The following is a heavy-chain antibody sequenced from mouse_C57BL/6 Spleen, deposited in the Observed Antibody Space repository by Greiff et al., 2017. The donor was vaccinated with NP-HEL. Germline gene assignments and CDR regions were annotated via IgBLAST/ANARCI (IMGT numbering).Heavy chain of an antibody. J-gene: IGHJ4*01. CDR1: GFTFSSYA. V-gene: IGHV5-9-1*02. CDR3: TRAPYYYSNSYAMDY. D-gene: IGHD2-5*01. CDR2: ISSGGDYI. Sequence: DVMLVESGEGLVKPGGSLKLSCAASGFTFSSYAMSWVRQTPEKRLEWVAYISSGGDYIYYADTVKGRFTISRDNARNTLYLQMSSLKSEDTAMYYCTRAPYYYSNSYAMDYWGQGTSVTVSS.